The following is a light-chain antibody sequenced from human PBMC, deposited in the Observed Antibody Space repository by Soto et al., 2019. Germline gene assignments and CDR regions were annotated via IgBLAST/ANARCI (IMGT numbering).Light chain of an antibody. V-gene: IGLV2-11*01. J-gene: IGLJ2*01. CDR3: CSYAGSYTWI. CDR1: SSDVGGYNY. Sequence: QSALTQPRSVSGSPGQSVTISCTGASSDVGGYNYVSWYRQHPGKAPQLIIYDVNQRPSGVPDRFSGSKSGNTASLTISGLQAEDEADYYCCSYAGSYTWIFGGGTQLTVL. CDR2: DVN.